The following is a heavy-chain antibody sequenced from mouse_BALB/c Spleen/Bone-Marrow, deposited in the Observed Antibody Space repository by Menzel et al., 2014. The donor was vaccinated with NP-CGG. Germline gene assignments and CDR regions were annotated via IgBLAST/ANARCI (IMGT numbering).Heavy chain of an antibody. CDR1: GYAFSSYW. J-gene: IGHJ1*01. D-gene: IGHD2-1*01. Sequence: VQRVESGAELVRPGSSVKISSKASGYAFSSYWMNWVKQRPGQGLEWIGQIYPGDGDTNYNGKFKGKATLTADKSSSTAYMQLSSLTSEDSAVYFCARRVYGNYWYFDVWGAGTTVTVSS. CDR2: IYPGDGDT. V-gene: IGHV1-80*01. CDR3: ARRVYGNYWYFDV.